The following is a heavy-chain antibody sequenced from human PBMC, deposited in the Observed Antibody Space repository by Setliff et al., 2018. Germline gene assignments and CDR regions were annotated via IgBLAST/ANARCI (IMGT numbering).Heavy chain of an antibody. CDR3: ARALGGISAAGNNWLDS. CDR1: GYTFTRYY. D-gene: IGHD6-13*01. J-gene: IGHJ5*01. Sequence: ASVKVSCKASGYTFTRYYMYWVRQAPGQGLEWMGIINVSGGSTTYAQKFQGRVTMTADESTTTAYMELASLRSEDTAVYFCARALGGISAAGNNWLDSWGQGTLVTVSS. V-gene: IGHV1-46*01. CDR2: INVSGGST.